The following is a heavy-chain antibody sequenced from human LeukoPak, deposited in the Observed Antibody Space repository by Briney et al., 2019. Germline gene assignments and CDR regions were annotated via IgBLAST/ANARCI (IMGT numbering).Heavy chain of an antibody. J-gene: IGHJ4*02. V-gene: IGHV4-38-2*02. CDR1: GYSISSGYY. Sequence: SETLSLTCTVSGYSISSGYYWGWIRQPPGKGLEWIGSIYHSGSTYYNPSLKSRVTISVDTSKNQFSLKLSSVTAADTAVYYCARDDSSGWYHDYWGQGTLVTVSS. CDR2: IYHSGST. CDR3: ARDDSSGWYHDY. D-gene: IGHD6-19*01.